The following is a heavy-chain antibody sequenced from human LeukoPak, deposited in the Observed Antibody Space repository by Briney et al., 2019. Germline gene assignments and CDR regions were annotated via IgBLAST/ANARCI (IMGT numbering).Heavy chain of an antibody. J-gene: IGHJ4*02. D-gene: IGHD4-17*01. CDR3: ARGIESYGDYGY. CDR1: GGSISGSY. V-gene: IGHV4-59*01. Sequence: SVTLSLTYTVSGGSISGSYWSWIRQPPGKGLEWIAYMYNSGSTNYNPSLKSRVTISIDTSKNQFSLKLSSLAAADTAIYYCARGIESYGDYGYWGQGILVTVSS. CDR2: MYNSGST.